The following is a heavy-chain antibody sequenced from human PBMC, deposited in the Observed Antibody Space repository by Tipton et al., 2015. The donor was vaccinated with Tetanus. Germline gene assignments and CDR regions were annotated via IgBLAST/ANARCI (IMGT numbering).Heavy chain of an antibody. CDR1: GGSFSGYY. J-gene: IGHJ6*02. V-gene: IGHV4-34*01. CDR2: INHSGST. D-gene: IGHD6-6*01. Sequence: TLSLTCAVYGGSFSGYYWSWIRQPPGKGLEWNGEINHSGSTTYNPSLKSRVTISVYTSKKQFSLKLSSVTAADTAVYYCARGGLDSYGMDVWGQGTTVTVSS. CDR3: ARGGLDSYGMDV.